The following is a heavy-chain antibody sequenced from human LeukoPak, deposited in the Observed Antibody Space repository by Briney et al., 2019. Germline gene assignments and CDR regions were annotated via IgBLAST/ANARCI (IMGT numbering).Heavy chain of an antibody. CDR3: ARDVRGGYSSSSGGYYYYYYGMDV. CDR2: IYSGGST. D-gene: IGHD6-6*01. V-gene: IGHV3-66*02. CDR1: GFTVSSNY. Sequence: PGGSLRLSCAASGFTVSSNYMSWVRQAPGKGLKWVSVIYSGGSTYYADSVKGRFTISRDNSKNTLYLQMNSLRAEDTAVYYCARDVRGGYSSSSGGYYYYYYGMDVWGQGTTVTVSS. J-gene: IGHJ6*02.